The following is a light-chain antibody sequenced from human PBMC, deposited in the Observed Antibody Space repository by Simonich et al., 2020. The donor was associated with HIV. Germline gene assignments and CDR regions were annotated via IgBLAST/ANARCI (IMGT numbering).Light chain of an antibody. J-gene: IGLJ1*01. CDR1: SSNIGSNY. V-gene: IGLV1-47*01. Sequence: QSVLTQPPSASGTPGQRVTISCSGSSSNIGSNYVYWDQKLPGTAPKLLIFRNNQRPSGVPDRFSGSKSGTSTSLAISGLRSEDEADYYCSSYTSSSTYVFGTGTKVTVL. CDR3: SSYTSSSTYV. CDR2: RNN.